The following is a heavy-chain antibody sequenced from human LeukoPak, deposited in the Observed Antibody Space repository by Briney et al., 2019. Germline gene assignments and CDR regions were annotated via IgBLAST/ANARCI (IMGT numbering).Heavy chain of an antibody. CDR3: ARAEGQRWPIRY. D-gene: IGHD4-23*01. CDR1: GGSFSGYY. V-gene: IGHV4-34*01. CDR2: INHSGST. J-gene: IGHJ4*02. Sequence: SETLSLTCAVYGGSFSGYYWSWIRQPPGKGLEWIGEINHSGSTNYNPSLKSRVTISVDTSKNQFSLKLSSVTAADTAVYYCARAEGQRWPIRYWGQGTLVTVSS.